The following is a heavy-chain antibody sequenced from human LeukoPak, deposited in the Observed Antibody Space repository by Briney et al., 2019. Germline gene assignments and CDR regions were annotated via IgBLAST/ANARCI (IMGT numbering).Heavy chain of an antibody. J-gene: IGHJ4*02. CDR1: GFSVGSNY. Sequence: AGGSLRLSCAASGFSVGSNYMSWVRQAPGKGLEWVSVTYTGGTTHYAESVMGRFTISRDDSHNTAHLHMSGLRAEDTAVYYCAREGRFQSFDYWGQGTLVAVSS. CDR3: AREGRFQSFDY. V-gene: IGHV3-53*01. CDR2: TYTGGTT.